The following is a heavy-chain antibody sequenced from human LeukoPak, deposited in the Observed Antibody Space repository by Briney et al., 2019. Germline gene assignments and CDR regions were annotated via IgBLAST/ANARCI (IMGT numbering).Heavy chain of an antibody. Sequence: GGSLRLSCAASGFTFSSYAMSWVRQAPGKGLEWVSAISGSGGSAYYADSVKGRFTISRDNSKNTLYLQMNSLRAEDTAVYYCAKAYFAMVRGPFDYWGQGTLVTVSS. J-gene: IGHJ4*02. D-gene: IGHD3-10*01. CDR2: ISGSGGSA. CDR3: AKAYFAMVRGPFDY. V-gene: IGHV3-23*01. CDR1: GFTFSSYA.